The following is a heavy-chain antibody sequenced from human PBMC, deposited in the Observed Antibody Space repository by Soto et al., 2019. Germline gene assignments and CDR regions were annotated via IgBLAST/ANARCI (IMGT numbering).Heavy chain of an antibody. Sequence: EVQLVESGGGLVQPGGSLRLSCAASGFTFSSYWMSWVRRAPGKGLEWVANIKHDGRQKNYVDSVEGRFTISRDNANNSVYLQMISLRAEDTAVYYCAKKGSLADYWGQGTLVTVSS. J-gene: IGHJ4*02. CDR3: AKKGSLADY. V-gene: IGHV3-7*01. CDR2: IKHDGRQK. CDR1: GFTFSSYW.